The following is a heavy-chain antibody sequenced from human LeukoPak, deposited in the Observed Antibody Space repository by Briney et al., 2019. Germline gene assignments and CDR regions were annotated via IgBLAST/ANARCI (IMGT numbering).Heavy chain of an antibody. J-gene: IGHJ6*02. CDR1: GGTFSSYA. V-gene: IGHV1-69*04. CDR2: IIPIFGIA. D-gene: IGHD7-27*01. CDR3: ASPWGSPTSYGMDV. Sequence: LVKVSCKASGGTFSSYAISWVRQAPGQGLEWMGRIIPIFGIANYAQKFQGRVTITADKSTSTAYMELSSLRSEDTAVYYCASPWGSPTSYGMDVWGQGTTVTVSS.